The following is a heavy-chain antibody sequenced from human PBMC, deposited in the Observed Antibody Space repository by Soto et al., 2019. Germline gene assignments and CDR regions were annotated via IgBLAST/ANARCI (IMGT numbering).Heavy chain of an antibody. CDR3: ARGPPYSNDSSGYYNFYYFDY. J-gene: IGHJ4*02. CDR2: INHSGST. Sequence: SETLSLTCAVYGGSFSGYYWSWIRQPPGKGLEWIGEINHSGSTNYNPSLKSRVTISVDTSKNQFSLKLSSVTAADTAVYYCARGPPYSNDSSGYYNFYYFDYWGQGTLVTVSS. CDR1: GGSFSGYY. V-gene: IGHV4-34*01. D-gene: IGHD3-22*01.